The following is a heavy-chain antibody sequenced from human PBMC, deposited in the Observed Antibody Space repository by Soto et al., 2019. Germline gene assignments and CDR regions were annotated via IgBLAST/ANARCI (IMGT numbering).Heavy chain of an antibody. CDR2: ISWNSGSI. Sequence: SLRLSCASSGFTFDDYAMHWVRQAPGKGLEWVSGISWNSGSIGYADSVKGRFTISRDNAKNSLYLQMNSLRAEDTALYYCAKTYDYDSSGRNWYFDLWGRGTLVTVSS. D-gene: IGHD3-22*01. CDR1: GFTFDDYA. CDR3: AKTYDYDSSGRNWYFDL. V-gene: IGHV3-9*01. J-gene: IGHJ2*01.